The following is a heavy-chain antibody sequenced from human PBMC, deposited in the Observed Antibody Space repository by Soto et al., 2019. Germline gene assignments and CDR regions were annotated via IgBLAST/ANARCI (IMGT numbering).Heavy chain of an antibody. Sequence: EVQLVESGGGLVQPGGSLRLSCAASGYTFNRYWMKWVRQAPGRGLEWMGNINQDGSEKHYVDSVKGRFTISRDNAKDSVYLQMNSLKAEDTAMYYCARGGYDYSNPFEYWGQGPLVTVSS. V-gene: IGHV3-7*04. J-gene: IGHJ4*02. CDR1: GYTFNRYW. D-gene: IGHD4-4*01. CDR3: ARGGYDYSNPFEY. CDR2: INQDGSEK.